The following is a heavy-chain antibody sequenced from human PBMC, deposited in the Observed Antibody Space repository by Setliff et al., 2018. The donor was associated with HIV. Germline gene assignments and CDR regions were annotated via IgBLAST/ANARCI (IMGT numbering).Heavy chain of an antibody. D-gene: IGHD3-10*01. CDR2: ISGSGGKK. J-gene: IGHJ3*01. CDR1: GFTFSAYY. CDR3: ARRDYGWGPSDSFDV. V-gene: IGHV3-11*06. Sequence: PGGSLRLSCAASGFTFSAYYMVWIRQAPGKGLEWVSYISGSGGKKKYADSVKGRFTISRDNAKKTLYLQMNSLRAEDTAVYYCARRDYGWGPSDSFDVWGQGTMVTVSS.